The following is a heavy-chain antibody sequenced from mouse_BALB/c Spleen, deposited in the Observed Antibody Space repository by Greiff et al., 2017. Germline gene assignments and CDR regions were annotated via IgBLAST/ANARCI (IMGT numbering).Heavy chain of an antibody. Sequence: EVKVVESGGGLVQPGGSLKLSCAASGFTFSSYTMSWVRQTPEKRLEWVAYISNGGGSTYYPDTVKGRFTISRDNAKNTLYLQMSSLKSEDTAMYYCERHRYGSSPRYWYFDVWGAGTTVTVSS. V-gene: IGHV5-12-2*01. D-gene: IGHD1-1*01. CDR3: ERHRYGSSPRYWYFDV. J-gene: IGHJ1*01. CDR1: GFTFSSYT. CDR2: ISNGGGST.